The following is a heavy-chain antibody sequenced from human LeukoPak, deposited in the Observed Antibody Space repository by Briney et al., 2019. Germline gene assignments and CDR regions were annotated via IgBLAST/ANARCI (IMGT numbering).Heavy chain of an antibody. J-gene: IGHJ3*02. D-gene: IGHD4-17*01. CDR3: AKDRLSGYGDYRAPAFDI. CDR1: GFTFSSYA. V-gene: IGHV3-23*01. CDR2: ISGSGGST. Sequence: GGSLRLSCAASGFTFSSYAMGWVRQAPGKGLEWVSAISGSGGSTYYADSVKGRFTISRDNSKNTLYLQMNSLRAEDTAVYYCAKDRLSGYGDYRAPAFDIWGQGTMVTVSS.